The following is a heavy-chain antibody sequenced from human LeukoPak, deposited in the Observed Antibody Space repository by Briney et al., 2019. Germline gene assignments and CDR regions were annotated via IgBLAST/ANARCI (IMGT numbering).Heavy chain of an antibody. CDR1: GDSVNSDSYY. CDR2: IYYNGGT. J-gene: IGHJ4*02. Sequence: SETLSLTCTVSGDSVNSDSYYWSWIRQPPGKGLEWIGYIYYNGGTNYNPSLKSRVTISVDTSKNQFSLKLSSVTAADTAVYYCARGFGELRNRITGHSDYWGQGTLVTVSS. CDR3: ARGFGELRNRITGHSDY. D-gene: IGHD3-10*01. V-gene: IGHV4-61*01.